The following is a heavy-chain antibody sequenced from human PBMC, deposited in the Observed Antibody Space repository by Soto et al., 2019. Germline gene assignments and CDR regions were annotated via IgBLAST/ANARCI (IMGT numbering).Heavy chain of an antibody. CDR2: IYHSGST. CDR1: SGSISSTIYS. D-gene: IGHD6-13*01. V-gene: IGHV4-39*07. Sequence: PSETLSLTCTVSSGSISSTIYSWDWIRQPPGKGLEWIGRIYHSGSTNYNPSLKSRVTISVDKSKNQFSLKLSSVAAADTGVYYCTSPTASAGLALGVAIWGQGTMVS. J-gene: IGHJ3*02. CDR3: TSPTASAGLALGVAI.